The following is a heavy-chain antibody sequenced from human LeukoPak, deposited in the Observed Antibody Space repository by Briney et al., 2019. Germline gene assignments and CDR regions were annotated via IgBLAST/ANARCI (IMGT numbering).Heavy chain of an antibody. V-gene: IGHV4-59*01. CDR1: GGSISSYY. D-gene: IGHD6-19*01. CDR2: IYYSGST. J-gene: IGHJ4*02. Sequence: SETLSLTCTVSGGSISSYYWSWIRQPPGKGLEWIGYIYYSGSTNYNPSLKSRVTISVDTSKNQFSLKLSSVTAANTAVYYCARESYSSGWFLVDCWGQGTLVTVSS. CDR3: ARESYSSGWFLVDC.